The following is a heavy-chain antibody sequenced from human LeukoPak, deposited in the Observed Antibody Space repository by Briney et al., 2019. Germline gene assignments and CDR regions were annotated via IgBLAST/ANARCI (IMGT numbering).Heavy chain of an antibody. D-gene: IGHD4-17*01. CDR2: IYTSGST. CDR1: GGSISSYY. CDR3: ARGHSVDYGDYRYYFDY. Sequence: PSETLSLTCTVSGGSISSYYWSWIRQPAGKGLEWIGRIYTSGSTNYNPSLKSRVTISVDKSKNQFSLKLSSVTAADTAVYYCARGHSVDYGDYRYYFDYWGQGTLVTVSS. J-gene: IGHJ4*02. V-gene: IGHV4-4*07.